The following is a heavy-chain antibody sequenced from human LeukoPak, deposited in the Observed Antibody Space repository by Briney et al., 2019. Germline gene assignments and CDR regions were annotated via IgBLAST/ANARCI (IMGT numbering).Heavy chain of an antibody. D-gene: IGHD5-24*01. V-gene: IGHV4-59*07. CDR1: GGSINSYY. Sequence: SDTLSLTCTVSGGSINSYYWSWIRQPPGKGLEWIAYIYYSGSTNYNPSLESRVTISIDTSKNQFSLKLSSVTAADTAVYYCASLPEMATIEELNWFDPWGQGTLVTVSS. CDR2: IYYSGST. J-gene: IGHJ5*02. CDR3: ASLPEMATIEELNWFDP.